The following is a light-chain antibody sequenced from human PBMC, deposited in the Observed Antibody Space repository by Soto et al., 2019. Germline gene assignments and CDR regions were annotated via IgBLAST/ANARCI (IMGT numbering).Light chain of an antibody. CDR2: KVS. V-gene: IGKV2-30*02. J-gene: IGKJ1*01. CDR1: QSLIHSDGNTY. CDR3: MHGTHWPWT. Sequence: DVVMTQSPLSLPVTLGQPASISCRSSQSLIHSDGNTYLNWFQQRPGQSPRRLIYKVSDRDSGVPDRFTGRGSGTDFTLKISRVEAEDVGVYYCMHGTHWPWTFGQGTEVEI.